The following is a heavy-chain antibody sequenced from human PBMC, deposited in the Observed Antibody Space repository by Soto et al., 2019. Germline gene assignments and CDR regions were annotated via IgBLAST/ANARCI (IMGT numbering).Heavy chain of an antibody. J-gene: IGHJ4*02. Sequence: SETLSLTCTVSVGSVSSGNFYWSWIRQPPGKGLEWIGFIYYSGSTNYNPSLKSRVTISVDTSKNQFSLQLSSVNAADTAVYYCARGRNGLVLYWGQGTLVTVSS. CDR1: VGSVSSGNFY. D-gene: IGHD3-9*01. CDR3: ARGRNGLVLY. V-gene: IGHV4-61*01. CDR2: IYYSGST.